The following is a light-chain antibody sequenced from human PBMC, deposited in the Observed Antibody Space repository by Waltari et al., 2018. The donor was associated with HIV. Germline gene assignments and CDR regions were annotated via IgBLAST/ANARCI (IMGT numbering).Light chain of an antibody. J-gene: IGLJ2*01. CDR2: EVS. CDR1: SSDVGRYNL. Sequence: QSALTQPASVSGSRGQSINIPCTGTSSDVGRYNLVYWYQPPPGKAPKLMIYEVSKRPSGVSNRFSGSKSGNTASLTISGLQAEDEADYYCCSYAGSSTFGVFGGGTKLTVL. V-gene: IGLV2-23*02. CDR3: CSYAGSSTFGV.